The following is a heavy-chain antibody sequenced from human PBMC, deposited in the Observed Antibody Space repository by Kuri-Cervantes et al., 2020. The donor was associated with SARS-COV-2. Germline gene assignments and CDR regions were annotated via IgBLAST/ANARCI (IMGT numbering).Heavy chain of an antibody. Sequence: LSLTCAASGFTFSSYDMHWVRQATGKGLEWVSAIGTAGDPYYPGSVKGRFTISRENAKNSLYLQMNSLRAGDTAVYYCARQRDSSGWNYGMDVWGQGTTVTVSS. J-gene: IGHJ6*02. D-gene: IGHD6-19*01. V-gene: IGHV3-13*05. CDR1: GFTFSSYD. CDR3: ARQRDSSGWNYGMDV. CDR2: IGTAGDP.